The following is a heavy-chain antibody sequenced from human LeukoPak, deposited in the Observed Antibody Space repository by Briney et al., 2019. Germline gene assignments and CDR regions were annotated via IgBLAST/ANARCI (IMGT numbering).Heavy chain of an antibody. CDR1: GYTFTSYD. Sequence: ASVKVSCKASGYTFTSYDINWVRQATGQGLEWMGWRNPNSGNTGYAQKFQGRVTMTRNTSISTAYMELSSLTSEDTAVYYCARLKSMVRGVPERNWFDPWGQGTLVTVSS. D-gene: IGHD3-10*01. V-gene: IGHV1-8*01. CDR3: ARLKSMVRGVPERNWFDP. J-gene: IGHJ5*02. CDR2: RNPNSGNT.